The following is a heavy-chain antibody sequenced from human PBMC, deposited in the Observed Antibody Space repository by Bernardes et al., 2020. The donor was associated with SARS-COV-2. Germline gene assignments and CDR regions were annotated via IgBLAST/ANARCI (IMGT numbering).Heavy chain of an antibody. D-gene: IGHD5-12*01. Sequence: GGSIRLSCAASGFTFSSYWMSWVRQAPGKGLEWVANIKQDGSEKYYVDSVKGRFTLTRDNAKNSMYLQMNSLRAEDTAVYYYARVGEYSGYDLYFDYWGQGTLVTVSS. J-gene: IGHJ4*02. CDR2: IKQDGSEK. CDR1: GFTFSSYW. CDR3: ARVGEYSGYDLYFDY. V-gene: IGHV3-7*03.